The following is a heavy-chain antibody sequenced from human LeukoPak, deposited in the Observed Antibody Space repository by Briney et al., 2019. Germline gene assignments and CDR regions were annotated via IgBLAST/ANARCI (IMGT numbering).Heavy chain of an antibody. CDR3: AFLHDGGNEYSFYS. V-gene: IGHV3-23*01. Sequence: GGSLRLSCAASGFTFSSYAMSWVRQAPGKGLEWVAAISGSGGSTYYADSVKGRFTISRDNSKNTLYLQMNSLRAEDTAVYYCAFLHDGGNEYSFYSWGQGALVIVSS. CDR1: GFTFSSYA. D-gene: IGHD4-23*01. CDR2: ISGSGGST. J-gene: IGHJ5*01.